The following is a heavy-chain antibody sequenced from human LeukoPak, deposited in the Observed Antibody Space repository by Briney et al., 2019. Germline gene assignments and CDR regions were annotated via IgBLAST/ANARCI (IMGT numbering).Heavy chain of an antibody. Sequence: GGSLRLSCAASGFTFDDYAMHWVRQAPGKGLEWVSGINWNGGSIRYAGSVKGRFTISRDNAKNSLYLQMNSLRAEDTAFYYCAKAPRSYDTSGYFDYWGQGTLVTVSS. V-gene: IGHV3-9*01. CDR1: GFTFDDYA. J-gene: IGHJ4*02. D-gene: IGHD3-22*01. CDR3: AKAPRSYDTSGYFDY. CDR2: INWNGGSI.